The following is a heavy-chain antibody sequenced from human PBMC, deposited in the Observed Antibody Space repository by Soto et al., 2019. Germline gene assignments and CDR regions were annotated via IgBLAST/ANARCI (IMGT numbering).Heavy chain of an antibody. J-gene: IGHJ4*02. CDR3: ARGFATTGYLVDY. CDR2: ISGSGSST. D-gene: IGHD3-9*01. V-gene: IGHV3-23*01. CDR1: GFTFSNYA. Sequence: GGSLRLSCAASGFTFSNYAMTWVRQAPGKGLQWVSAISGSGSSTKYADSVKGRFTISRDNSKSTLSLQMNSLRGEDTAVYFCARGFATTGYLVDYWGQGTLVTSPQ.